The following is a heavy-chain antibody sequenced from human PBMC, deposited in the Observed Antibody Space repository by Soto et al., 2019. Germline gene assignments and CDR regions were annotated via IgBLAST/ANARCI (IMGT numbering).Heavy chain of an antibody. J-gene: IGHJ5*02. CDR1: GFTFSSYG. D-gene: IGHD3-16*01. CDR3: ARSWGTTSWFDP. Sequence: QVQLVESGGGVVQPGRSLRLSCAASGFTFSSYGMHWVRQAPGKGLEWVAVISYDGSNKYYADSVKGRFTISRDNSKNTLYLQMKRLGAEDRAVYYCARSWGTTSWFDPWGQGTLVTVSS. CDR2: ISYDGSNK. V-gene: IGHV3-30*03.